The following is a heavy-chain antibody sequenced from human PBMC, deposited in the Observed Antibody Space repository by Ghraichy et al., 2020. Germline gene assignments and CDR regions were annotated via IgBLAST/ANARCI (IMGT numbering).Heavy chain of an antibody. CDR1: GFTFSSYS. V-gene: IGHV3-48*02. J-gene: IGHJ4*02. CDR3: ARDGIWGSYRYSFDY. Sequence: GSLRLSCAASGFTFSSYSMNWVRQAPGKGLEWVSYFSSSSSTIYYADSVKGRFTISRDNAKNSLYLQMNSLRDEDTAVYYCARDGIWGSYRYSFDYWGQGTLVTVSS. D-gene: IGHD3-16*02. CDR2: FSSSSSTI.